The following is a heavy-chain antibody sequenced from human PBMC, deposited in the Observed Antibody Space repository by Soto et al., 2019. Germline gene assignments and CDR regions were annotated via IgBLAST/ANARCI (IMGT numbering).Heavy chain of an antibody. V-gene: IGHV1-2*02. CDR3: ARSTIQLSATYGIDV. J-gene: IGHJ6*02. CDR1: GYTFTGYY. Sequence: ASVKVSCKASGYTFTGYYMHWVRQAPGQGLEWMGWINPNSGGTNYAQKFQGRVTMTRDTSISTAYMELSRLRSDDTAVYYCARSTIQLSATYGIDVWGQGPTVTVS. CDR2: INPNSGGT. D-gene: IGHD5-18*01.